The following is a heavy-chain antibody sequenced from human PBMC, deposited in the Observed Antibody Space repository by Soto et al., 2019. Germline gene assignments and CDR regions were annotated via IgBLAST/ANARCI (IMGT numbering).Heavy chain of an antibody. J-gene: IGHJ4*02. CDR3: ARGGRWAADY. D-gene: IGHD2-15*01. Sequence: EVQVVESGGGLVQPGGSLRLSCTASGFSFSTYWLSWLRQAPGKGLEWVARINEDGGAKYYVDPVKGRFTVSRDNTKNSLYLQMNSLSADDTAVYYCARGGRWAADYWGQGTPVTVSS. CDR2: INEDGGAK. CDR1: GFSFSTYW. V-gene: IGHV3-7*03.